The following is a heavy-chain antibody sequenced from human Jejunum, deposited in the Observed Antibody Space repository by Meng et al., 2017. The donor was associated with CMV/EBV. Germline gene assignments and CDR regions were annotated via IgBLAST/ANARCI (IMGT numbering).Heavy chain of an antibody. Sequence: NFASYWIGWVRQMPGKGLEWMGVIYPGDSDTRYSPSFQGQVTISADKSFSTAYLQWSSLKASDTAMYYCATSYSRSTLYYYYGIDVWGQGTTVTVSS. CDR2: IYPGDSDT. V-gene: IGHV5-51*01. CDR1: NFASYW. J-gene: IGHJ6*02. CDR3: ATSYSRSTLYYYYGIDV. D-gene: IGHD6-6*01.